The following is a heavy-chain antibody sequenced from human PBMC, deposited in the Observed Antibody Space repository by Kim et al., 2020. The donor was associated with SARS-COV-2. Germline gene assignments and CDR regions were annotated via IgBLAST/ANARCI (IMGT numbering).Heavy chain of an antibody. Sequence: TDDADSVKGRFTISRDNSKNTLFLQMSSLRADDTAIYYCARTSSTFKFPTWGQGTLVTVSS. D-gene: IGHD6-6*01. CDR3: ARTSSTFKFPT. CDR2: T. V-gene: IGHV3-53*01. J-gene: IGHJ5*02.